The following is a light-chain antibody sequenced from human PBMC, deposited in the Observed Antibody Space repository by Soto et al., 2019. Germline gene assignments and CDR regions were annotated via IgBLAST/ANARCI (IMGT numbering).Light chain of an antibody. CDR2: KAS. Sequence: DIQMTQSPSTLSASVGDRVTITCRASQRISNFLAWYQQKPGKAPKLLIYKASSLKNGVPSRFSGSGSGTEFTLTISSLQPDDFATYYCQQYDTLWTFGHGTKVEIK. CDR1: QRISNF. V-gene: IGKV1-5*03. J-gene: IGKJ1*01. CDR3: QQYDTLWT.